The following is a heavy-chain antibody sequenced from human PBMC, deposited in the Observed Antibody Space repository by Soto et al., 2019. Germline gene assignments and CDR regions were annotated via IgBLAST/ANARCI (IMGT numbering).Heavy chain of an antibody. V-gene: IGHV1-69*01. Sequence: QVQLVQPGAEVKKPGSSVKVSCKASGGTFSSYAITWVRQAPGQGLEWMGGIIPIFGTANYAQKFQGRVTITADESLTTAYMELSILRSEDTAVDYCARDFTSSSSDPWGQATLVTIAS. J-gene: IGHJ5*02. CDR2: IIPIFGTA. D-gene: IGHD2-2*01. CDR3: ARDFTSSSSDP. CDR1: GGTFSSYA.